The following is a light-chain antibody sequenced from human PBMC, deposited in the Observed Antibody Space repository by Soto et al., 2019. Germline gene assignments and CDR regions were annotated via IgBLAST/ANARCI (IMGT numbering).Light chain of an antibody. V-gene: IGKV1-5*01. CDR3: QPYHSYPYT. Sequence: DIQMTQSPSTLSASVGDRVTITCRASQSIGGWLAWYQQRPGKAPRLLIYDASSVESGVPSRFSGSRSGTKFTLAISSLQPEDFATYYCQPYHSYPYTFGQGTKLEIK. J-gene: IGKJ2*01. CDR1: QSIGGW. CDR2: DAS.